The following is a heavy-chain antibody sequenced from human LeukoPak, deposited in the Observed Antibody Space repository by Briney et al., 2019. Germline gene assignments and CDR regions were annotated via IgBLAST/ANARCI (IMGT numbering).Heavy chain of an antibody. Sequence: SETLSLTCTVSGGSISSSSYYWGWIRQPPGKGLEWIGSIYYSGSTYYNPSLKSRVSISVDTSKNQFSLKLSSVTAADTAVYYCARGRDYYDSSGYSPYWGQGTLVTVSS. CDR3: ARGRDYYDSSGYSPY. J-gene: IGHJ4*02. D-gene: IGHD3-22*01. CDR1: GGSISSSSYY. V-gene: IGHV4-39*07. CDR2: IYYSGST.